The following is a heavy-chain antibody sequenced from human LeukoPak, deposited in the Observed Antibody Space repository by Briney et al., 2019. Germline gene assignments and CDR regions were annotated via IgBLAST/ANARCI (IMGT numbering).Heavy chain of an antibody. J-gene: IGHJ4*02. Sequence: GRSLRLSCAASGFTVSSTYMSWVRQAPGKGLEWVSVIYSGGSTYYAASVRGRFTISRDNSKNTLYLQMNSLRAEDTAVYYCARDRKIPSDWGQGALVSVSS. CDR2: IYSGGST. CDR1: GFTVSSTY. D-gene: IGHD3-16*02. CDR3: ARDRKIPSD. V-gene: IGHV3-66*02.